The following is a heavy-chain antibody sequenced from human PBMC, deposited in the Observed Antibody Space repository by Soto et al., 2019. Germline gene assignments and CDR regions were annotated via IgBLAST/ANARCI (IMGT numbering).Heavy chain of an antibody. V-gene: IGHV6-1*01. Sequence: PSQTLSLTCAISGDSVSSNSAAWNWIRQSPSRGLEWLGRTYYRSKWYNDYAVSVKSRITISPDTSKNQFSLQLNSVTPEDTAVYYCARVSIAARPDYYYGMDVWGQGTTVTVSS. J-gene: IGHJ6*02. D-gene: IGHD6-6*01. CDR2: TYYRSKWYN. CDR1: GDSVSSNSAA. CDR3: ARVSIAARPDYYYGMDV.